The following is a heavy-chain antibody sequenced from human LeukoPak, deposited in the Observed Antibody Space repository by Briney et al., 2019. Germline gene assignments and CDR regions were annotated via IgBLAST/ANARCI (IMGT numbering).Heavy chain of an antibody. CDR1: GFTFSSHE. V-gene: IGHV3-48*03. D-gene: IGHD2-21*01. CDR2: ISSSGGTL. CDR3: ASLKPVADFDY. J-gene: IGHJ4*02. Sequence: AGGSLRLSCAASGFTFSSHEINWVRQAPGKGLEWISFISSSGGTLYYGASVKGRFTVSRDNDKNSLFLQMNRLRVGDTAVYYCASLKPVADFDYWGQGTLVTVS.